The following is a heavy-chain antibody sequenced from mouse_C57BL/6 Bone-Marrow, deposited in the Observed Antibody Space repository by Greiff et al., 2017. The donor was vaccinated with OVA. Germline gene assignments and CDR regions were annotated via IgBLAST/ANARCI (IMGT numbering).Heavy chain of an antibody. CDR3: SRQRAVVARAMDY. J-gene: IGHJ4*01. CDR2: ISGGGGNT. V-gene: IGHV5-9*01. CDR1: GFTFSSYT. D-gene: IGHD1-1*01. Sequence: EVKLVESGGGLVKPGGSLKLSCAASGFTFSSYTMSWVRQTPEKRLEWVATISGGGGNTYYPDSVKGRFTISRDNANNTLYLLMSSLRSEDTALYYCSRQRAVVARAMDYWGQGTSVTVSS.